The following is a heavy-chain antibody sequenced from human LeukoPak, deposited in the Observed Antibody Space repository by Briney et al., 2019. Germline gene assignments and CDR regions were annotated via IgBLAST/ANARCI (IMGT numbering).Heavy chain of an antibody. CDR3: ARYGRIAVAGTEDY. J-gene: IGHJ4*02. V-gene: IGHV1-8*01. Sequence: GASVKVSCKASGYTFSSYDINWVRQATGQGLEWMGWMNPNSGNTGCAQKFQGRVTMTRNTSISTAYMELSSLRSEDTAVYYCARYGRIAVAGTEDYWGQGTLVTVSS. CDR2: MNPNSGNT. D-gene: IGHD6-19*01. CDR1: GYTFSSYD.